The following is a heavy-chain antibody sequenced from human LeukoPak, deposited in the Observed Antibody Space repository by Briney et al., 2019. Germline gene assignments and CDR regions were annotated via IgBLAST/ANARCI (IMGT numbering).Heavy chain of an antibody. CDR3: ARDQNYYDSSGYYAIDC. D-gene: IGHD3-22*01. CDR2: INPNSGGT. CDR1: GYTFTVYY. Sequence: GASVKVSCKASGYTFTVYYKHWARQAPGQGLEWMGWINPNSGGTNYAQKFQDRVTMTRDTSISTAYMELSRLRSDDTAVYYCARDQNYYDSSGYYAIDCWGQGTLVTVSS. J-gene: IGHJ4*02. V-gene: IGHV1-2*02.